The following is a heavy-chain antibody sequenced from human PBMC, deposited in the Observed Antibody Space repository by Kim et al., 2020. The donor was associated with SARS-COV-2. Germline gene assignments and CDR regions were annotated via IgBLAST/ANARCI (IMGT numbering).Heavy chain of an antibody. D-gene: IGHD3-22*01. CDR2: ISYDGSNK. CDR1: GFTFSSYG. CDR3: ARGPATYYYDSSGYYSFGY. J-gene: IGHJ4*02. Sequence: GVSLRLSCAASGFTFSSYGMHWVRQAPGKGLEWVAVISYDGSNKYYADSVKGRFTISRDNSKNTLYLQMNSLRAEDTAVYYCARGPATYYYDSSGYYSFGYWGQGTLVTVSS. V-gene: IGHV3-33*05.